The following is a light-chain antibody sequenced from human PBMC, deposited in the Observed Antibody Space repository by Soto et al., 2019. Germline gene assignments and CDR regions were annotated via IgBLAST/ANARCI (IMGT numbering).Light chain of an antibody. CDR2: DNN. Sequence: QSVLTQPPSVSAAPGQKVTISCSGSSSNIGNNFVSWYQQLPGTAPKLLIYDNNKRPSGIPDRFSGSKSGTSATLGITGLQSGEEADDYCATWESRRRIGVFGGGTKVTVL. V-gene: IGLV1-51*01. CDR3: ATWESRRRIGV. J-gene: IGLJ2*01. CDR1: SSNIGNNF.